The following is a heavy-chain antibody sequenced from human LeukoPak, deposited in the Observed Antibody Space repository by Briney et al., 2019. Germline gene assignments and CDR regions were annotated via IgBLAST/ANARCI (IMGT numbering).Heavy chain of an antibody. Sequence: GSLRLSCAASGFTVSSNYMSWVRQAPGKGLEWVSVIYSGGSTYYADSVKGRFTISRDNSKNTLYLQMNSLRAEDTAVYYCARDGGYYYDSSPSGYFDYWGQGTLVTVSS. V-gene: IGHV3-66*01. CDR2: IYSGGST. CDR3: ARDGGYYYDSSPSGYFDY. J-gene: IGHJ4*02. CDR1: GFTVSSNY. D-gene: IGHD3-22*01.